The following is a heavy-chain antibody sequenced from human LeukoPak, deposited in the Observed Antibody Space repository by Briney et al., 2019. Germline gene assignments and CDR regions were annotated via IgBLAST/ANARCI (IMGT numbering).Heavy chain of an antibody. J-gene: IGHJ4*02. CDR1: GFTFSSYA. CDR2: ISGSGGST. Sequence: GGSLRPSCAASGFTFSSYAMSWVRQAPGKGLEWVSAISGSGGSTYYADSVKGRFTISRDNSKNTLYLQMNSLRAEDTAVYYCAKDQGDDILTGLDYWGQGTLVTVSS. D-gene: IGHD3-9*01. V-gene: IGHV3-23*01. CDR3: AKDQGDDILTGLDY.